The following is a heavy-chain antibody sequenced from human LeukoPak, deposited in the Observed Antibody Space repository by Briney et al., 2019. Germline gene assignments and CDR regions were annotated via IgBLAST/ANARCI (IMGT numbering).Heavy chain of an antibody. Sequence: ASVKVSCKASGYTFTSYDINWVRQATGQGLEWMGWMNPNSGNTGYAQKFQGRVTITRNTAISTAYMDLSSLKSEVTAVYYCARYQIVGATKGDYWGQGTLVTVSS. CDR3: ARYQIVGATKGDY. CDR2: MNPNSGNT. J-gene: IGHJ4*02. D-gene: IGHD1-26*01. V-gene: IGHV1-8*01. CDR1: GYTFTSYD.